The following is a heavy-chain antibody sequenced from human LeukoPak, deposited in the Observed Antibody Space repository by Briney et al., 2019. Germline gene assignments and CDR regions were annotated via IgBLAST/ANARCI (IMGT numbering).Heavy chain of an antibody. V-gene: IGHV3-23*01. CDR2: ITDNGGKR. J-gene: IGHJ4*02. CDR3: AKDGSWGWAQYDY. Sequence: PGGSLRLSCAASGFTFSSYGMGWVRQAPGKGLEWVSGITDNGGKRDYGDSVKGRFTISRDNPKSTLDLQMNSLRAEDTALYYCAKDGSWGWAQYDYWGQGVLVTVST. CDR1: GFTFSSYG. D-gene: IGHD5-24*01.